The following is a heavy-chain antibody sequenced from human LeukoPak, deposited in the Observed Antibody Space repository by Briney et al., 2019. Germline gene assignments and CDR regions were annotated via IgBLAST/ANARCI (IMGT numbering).Heavy chain of an antibody. J-gene: IGHJ4*02. CDR3: ARGEEMTTVVTDYFDY. CDR1: GDSFSDYS. D-gene: IGHD4-23*01. Sequence: ASVKVSCKASGDSFSDYSMHWVRQAPGQGLEWMGRITSNSGGTSYAQKFQGRVTTTRDKSINTAYMELSGLTSDDTAVYYCARGEEMTTVVTDYFDYWGQGTLVTVSS. CDR2: ITSNSGGT. V-gene: IGHV1-2*06.